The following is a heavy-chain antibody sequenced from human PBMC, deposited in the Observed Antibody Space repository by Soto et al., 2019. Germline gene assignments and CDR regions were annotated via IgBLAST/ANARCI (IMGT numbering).Heavy chain of an antibody. V-gene: IGHV1-46*01. Sequence: QVLLVQSGAEVRSPGASVTVSCKASGYTLGSYYMHWVRQAPGQGLEWLGVINPSGGTTSYAEKFQGRVILSRDTSTSTVYMELGSLMSDDTALYYCAGGAVAGMNNWFDPWGQGTLVTVSS. CDR3: AGGAVAGMNNWFDP. CDR1: GYTLGSYY. CDR2: INPSGGTT. J-gene: IGHJ5*02. D-gene: IGHD6-19*01.